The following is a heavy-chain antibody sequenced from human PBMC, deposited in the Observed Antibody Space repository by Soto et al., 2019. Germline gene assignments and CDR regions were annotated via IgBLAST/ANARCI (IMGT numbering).Heavy chain of an antibody. CDR1: GYTFTSYG. V-gene: IGHV1-18*01. CDR2: ISADNGNT. Sequence: ASVKVSCKASGYTFTSYGISWVRQAPGQGLEWMGWISADNGNTNYAQKLQGRVTMTTDTSTSTAYMELRSLRSDDTAVYYCARDVGYCSSASCSSGWFDPWGQGTLVTVSS. J-gene: IGHJ5*02. CDR3: ARDVGYCSSASCSSGWFDP. D-gene: IGHD2-2*01.